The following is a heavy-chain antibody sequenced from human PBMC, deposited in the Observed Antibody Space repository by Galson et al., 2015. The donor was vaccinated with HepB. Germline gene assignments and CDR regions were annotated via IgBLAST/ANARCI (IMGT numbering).Heavy chain of an antibody. CDR3: VRAMGETLEWLISLHYAMDV. Sequence: SLRLSCAASGFTFSTYSLHWVRQAPGKGLEYVSGIGSSGESTFYADSVKGRFTISRDNSKSTLYLQMSSLREEDTAVFYCVRAMGETLEWLISLHYAMDVWGQGTTVTVSS. D-gene: IGHD3-3*01. V-gene: IGHV3-64D*06. J-gene: IGHJ6*02. CDR2: IGSSGEST. CDR1: GFTFSTYS.